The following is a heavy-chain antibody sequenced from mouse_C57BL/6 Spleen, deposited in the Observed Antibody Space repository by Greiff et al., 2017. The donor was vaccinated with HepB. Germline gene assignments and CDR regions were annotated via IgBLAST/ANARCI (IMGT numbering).Heavy chain of an antibody. D-gene: IGHD1-1*01. V-gene: IGHV5-6*01. Sequence: EVQVVESGGDLVKPGGSLKLSCAASGFTFSSYGMSWVRQTPDKRLEWVATISSGGSYTYYPDSVKGRFTISRDNAKNTLYLQMSSLKSEDTAMYYCARPATVAYYFDYWGQGTTLTVSS. J-gene: IGHJ2*01. CDR3: ARPATVAYYFDY. CDR1: GFTFSSYG. CDR2: ISSGGSYT.